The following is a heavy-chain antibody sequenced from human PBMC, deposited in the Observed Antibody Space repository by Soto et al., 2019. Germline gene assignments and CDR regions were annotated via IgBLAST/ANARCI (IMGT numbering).Heavy chain of an antibody. CDR2: ITDSGDDT. CDR3: AKLGSSSWSPHYYFDY. D-gene: IGHD2-2*01. J-gene: IGHJ4*02. CDR1: GFTFSSYA. Sequence: PGGSLRLSCAASGFTFSSYAMHWVRQAPGKGLEWVSAITDSGDDTYYIDSVKGRFTISRDNSKSTLYLQMNSLRAEDTAIYYCAKLGSSSWSPHYYFDYWGQGTLVTVSS. V-gene: IGHV3-23*01.